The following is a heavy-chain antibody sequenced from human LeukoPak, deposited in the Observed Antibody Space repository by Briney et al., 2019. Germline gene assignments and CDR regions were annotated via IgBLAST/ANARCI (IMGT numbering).Heavy chain of an antibody. J-gene: IGHJ6*03. CDR2: INPNSGGT. D-gene: IGHD3-3*01. CDR1: GYSFTGHY. Sequence: GASVKVSCKASGYSFTGHYMHWVRQAPGQGLEWMGWINPNSGGTNYAQKFQGRVTMTRDTSISTAYMELSRLRSDDTAVYYCARVSPDFWSGYYKLSGHYYYMDVWGKGTTVTVSS. CDR3: ARVSPDFWSGYYKLSGHYYYMDV. V-gene: IGHV1-2*02.